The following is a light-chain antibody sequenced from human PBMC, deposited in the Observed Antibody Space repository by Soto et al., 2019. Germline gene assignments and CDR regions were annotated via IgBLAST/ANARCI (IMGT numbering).Light chain of an antibody. V-gene: IGKV1-39*01. Sequence: DIQMTQSLSSLSASVGDRVSITCRASQTIIRYLSWYQQKPGKAPKLLISAASSLQSGVSSRFNGSRSGTDFTLTISSLQSDDFATYYCQQTYSTPWTFGLGTKVEMK. CDR2: AAS. CDR3: QQTYSTPWT. J-gene: IGKJ1*01. CDR1: QTIIRY.